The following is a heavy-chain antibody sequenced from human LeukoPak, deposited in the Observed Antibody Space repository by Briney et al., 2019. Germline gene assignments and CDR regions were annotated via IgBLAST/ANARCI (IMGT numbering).Heavy chain of an antibody. D-gene: IGHD6-13*01. CDR3: AKAGYSSSWYVDY. Sequence: PGGSLRLSCAASGFSFSSYGMHWVRQAPGKGLEWVAVISNDGSNKYYADSVKGRFIISRENSKNTLYLQMNSLRAEDTAVYYCAKAGYSSSWYVDYWGQGTLVLVSS. J-gene: IGHJ4*02. CDR1: GFSFSSYG. V-gene: IGHV3-30*18. CDR2: ISNDGSNK.